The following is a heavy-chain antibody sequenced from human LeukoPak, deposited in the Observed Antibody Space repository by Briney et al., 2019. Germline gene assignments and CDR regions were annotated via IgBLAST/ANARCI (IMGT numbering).Heavy chain of an antibody. J-gene: IGHJ3*02. V-gene: IGHV1-24*01. Sequence: ASVKVSCKVSGYTFTKLSMHWVRRAPGKGLEWMGGFDPEDGETIYAQKFQGRVTMTGDTSTDTAYIELSSLRSEDTAVYYCATQSDDLYAFDIWGQGTMVTVSS. CDR3: ATQSDDLYAFDI. D-gene: IGHD1-1*01. CDR1: GYTFTKLS. CDR2: FDPEDGET.